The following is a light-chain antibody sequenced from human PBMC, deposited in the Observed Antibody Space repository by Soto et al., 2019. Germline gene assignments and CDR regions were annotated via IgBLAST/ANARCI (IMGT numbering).Light chain of an antibody. CDR1: SSDVGGYNY. Sequence: QSALTQPRSVSGSPGQSVTISCTGTSSDVGGYNYVSWYQQHPGRAPKLMIYDVSKRPSGVPDRFSGSKSGYTASLTISWLQAEDEADYYCCSYAGRYTYVFGTGTKLTVL. J-gene: IGLJ1*01. CDR2: DVS. V-gene: IGLV2-11*01. CDR3: CSYAGRYTYV.